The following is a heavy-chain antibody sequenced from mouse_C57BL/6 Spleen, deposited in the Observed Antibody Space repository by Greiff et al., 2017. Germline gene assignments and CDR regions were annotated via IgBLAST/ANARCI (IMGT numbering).Heavy chain of an antibody. J-gene: IGHJ4*01. CDR3: ARYYYGNSYAMDY. V-gene: IGHV1-61*01. D-gene: IGHD2-1*01. CDR2: IYPSDSAT. Sequence: VQLQQPGAELVRPGSSVKLSCKASGYTFTSYWMDWVKQRPGQGLEWIGNIYPSDSATHYNQKFKDKATLTVDKSSSTAYMQLSSLTSEDSAVYYCARYYYGNSYAMDYWGQGTSVTVSS. CDR1: GYTFTSYW.